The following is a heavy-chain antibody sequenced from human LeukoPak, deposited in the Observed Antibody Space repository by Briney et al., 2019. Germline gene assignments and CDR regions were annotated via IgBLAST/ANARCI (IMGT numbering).Heavy chain of an antibody. V-gene: IGHV4-61*01. CDR1: GVSLSRVIYP. CDR3: AILPDIVARRAGDAFDI. Sequence: PSETLSLTRTLSGVSLSRVIYPCKSIPQPPGEGLGWNRYMFYRGSPHYNPSLKSRVTISVDSPHNPVSLYLRSLRPPDTAVYYCAILPDIVARRAGDAFDIWGQGTMVTVSS. D-gene: IGHD5-12*01. CDR2: MFYRGSP. J-gene: IGHJ3*02.